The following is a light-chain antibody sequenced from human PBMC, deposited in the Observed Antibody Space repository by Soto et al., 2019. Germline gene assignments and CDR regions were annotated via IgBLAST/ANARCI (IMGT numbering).Light chain of an antibody. J-gene: IGLJ3*02. CDR3: AAWDDSLSGWV. V-gene: IGLV1-47*01. CDR2: RNN. Sequence: QLVLTQPPSASGTPGQRVTISCSGSSSNIGSNYVYWYQQLPGTAPKLLIYRNNQRPSGVPDRFSGSKSGTSASLAICGLRSEDEADYYCAAWDDSLSGWVFGGGTKLTVL. CDR1: SSNIGSNY.